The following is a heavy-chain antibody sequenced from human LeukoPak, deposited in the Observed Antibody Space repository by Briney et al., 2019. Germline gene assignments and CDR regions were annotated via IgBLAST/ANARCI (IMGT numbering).Heavy chain of an antibody. Sequence: GASVKVSCKASGYTFTGYYMHWVRQAPGRGLEWMGWINPNSGGTNYAQKFQGRVTMTRDTSISTAYMELSRLRSDDTAVYYCARDHVAWVSGDAFDIWGQGTMVTVSS. D-gene: IGHD6-13*01. CDR2: INPNSGGT. CDR1: GYTFTGYY. V-gene: IGHV1-2*02. CDR3: ARDHVAWVSGDAFDI. J-gene: IGHJ3*02.